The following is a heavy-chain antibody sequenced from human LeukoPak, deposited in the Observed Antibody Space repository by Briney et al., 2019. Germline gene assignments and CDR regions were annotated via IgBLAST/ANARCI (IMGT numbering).Heavy chain of an antibody. CDR1: GGSISSYY. CDR3: ARGEDVTWFDP. D-gene: IGHD2-15*01. V-gene: IGHV4-39*07. Sequence: SETLSLTCTVSGGSISSYYWGWIRQPPGEGLEWIGSIYYSGSTYYNPSLKSRVTISVDTSKNQFSLKLSSVTAADTAVYYCARGEDVTWFDPWGQGTLVTVSS. CDR2: IYYSGST. J-gene: IGHJ5*02.